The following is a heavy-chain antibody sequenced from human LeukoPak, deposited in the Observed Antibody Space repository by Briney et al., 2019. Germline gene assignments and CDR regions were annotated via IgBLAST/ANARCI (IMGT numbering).Heavy chain of an antibody. CDR2: IDHSGST. V-gene: IGHV4-34*01. J-gene: IGHJ4*02. Sequence: SETLSLTCAVYDESFSGYYCSWIRQPPRKGLEWIGEIDHSGSTNYNPSLKSRVTISVDTSKNQFSLKLNSVTATDTAVYYCARHYGPWGQGTLVTVSS. CDR3: ARHYGP. CDR1: DESFSGYY. D-gene: IGHD3-16*01.